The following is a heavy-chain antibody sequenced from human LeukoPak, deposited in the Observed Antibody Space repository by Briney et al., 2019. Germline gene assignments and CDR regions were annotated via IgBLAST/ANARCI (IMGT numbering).Heavy chain of an antibody. D-gene: IGHD6-13*01. CDR1: GFTFSSYE. Sequence: PGGSLRLSCAASGFTFSSYEMNWVRQAPGKGLEWVSYISSSGSTIYYADSVKGRFTISRDNAKNSLYLQMNSLRAEDTAVYYCARDSSSWYYYYYMDVWGKGTTVTVSS. J-gene: IGHJ6*03. V-gene: IGHV3-48*03. CDR3: ARDSSSWYYYYYMDV. CDR2: ISSSGSTI.